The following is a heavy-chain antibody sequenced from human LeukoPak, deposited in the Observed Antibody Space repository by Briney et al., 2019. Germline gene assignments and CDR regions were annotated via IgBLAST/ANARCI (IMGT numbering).Heavy chain of an antibody. CDR2: INLDGSQK. CDR3: ARGPVSTGHLFDH. J-gene: IGHJ4*02. V-gene: IGHV3-7*04. CDR1: GFTFSSCW. D-gene: IGHD1-1*01. Sequence: GGSLRLSCAASGFTFSSCWMSWVRQAPGKGLEWVAIINLDGSQKYYVDSVKGRFTISRDNAKNSLYMQMNSLRAEDTAVYYCARGPVSTGHLFDHWGLGTLVTVSS.